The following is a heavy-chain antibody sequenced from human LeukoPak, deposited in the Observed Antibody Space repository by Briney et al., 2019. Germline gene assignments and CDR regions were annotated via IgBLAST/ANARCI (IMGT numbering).Heavy chain of an antibody. V-gene: IGHV3-21*01. CDR2: ISSSSSYI. D-gene: IGHD6-19*01. J-gene: IGHJ1*01. CDR3: ARERGSGWGGGIQH. CDR1: GFTFSTYS. Sequence: KTGGSLRLSCGASGFTFSTYSMNWVRQAPGKGLEWVSSISSSSSYIHYADSVKGRFTISRDNTKNSLYLQMNSLRAEDTAVYYCARERGSGWGGGIQHWGQGTLVTVSS.